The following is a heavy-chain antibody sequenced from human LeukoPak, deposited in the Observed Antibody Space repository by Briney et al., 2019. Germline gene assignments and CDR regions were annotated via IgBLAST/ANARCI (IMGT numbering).Heavy chain of an antibody. D-gene: IGHD3-3*01. CDR1: GYTFTSYG. CDR3: ARAQVYDFWSGYYYPKTQNGMDV. CDR2: ISAYNGNT. Sequence: ASVKVSCKASGYTFTSYGISWVRQAPGQGLEWMGWISAYNGNTNYAQKLQGRVTMTTDTSTSTAYMELRSLRSDDTAVYYCARAQVYDFWSGYYYPKTQNGMDVWGQGTTVTVSS. V-gene: IGHV1-18*01. J-gene: IGHJ6*02.